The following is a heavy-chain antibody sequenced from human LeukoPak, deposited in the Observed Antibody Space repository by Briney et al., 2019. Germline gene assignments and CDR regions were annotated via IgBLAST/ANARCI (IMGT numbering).Heavy chain of an antibody. CDR2: IYHSGST. J-gene: IGHJ5*02. CDR1: GGSISSSNW. CDR3: AREPRGYYDSSGYSYNWFDP. D-gene: IGHD3-22*01. V-gene: IGHV4-4*02. Sequence: SETLSLTCAVSGGSISSSNWWSWVRQPPGKGLEWIGEIYHSGSTNYNPSLKSRVTISVDKSKNQFSLKLSSVTAADTAVYYCAREPRGYYDSSGYSYNWFDPWGQGTLVTVSS.